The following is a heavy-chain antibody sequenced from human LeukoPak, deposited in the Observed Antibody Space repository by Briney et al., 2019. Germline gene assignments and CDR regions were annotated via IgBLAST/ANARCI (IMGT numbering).Heavy chain of an antibody. CDR2: ISAYNGNT. V-gene: IGHV1-18*01. J-gene: IGHJ3*02. Sequence: GASVKVSCKASGYTFTSYDINWVRQAPGQGLEWMGWISAYNGNTNYAQKLQGRVTMTTDTSTSTAYMELRSLRSDDTAVYYCASSLIWFGEAWAFDIWGQGTMVTVSS. D-gene: IGHD3-10*01. CDR3: ASSLIWFGEAWAFDI. CDR1: GYTFTSYD.